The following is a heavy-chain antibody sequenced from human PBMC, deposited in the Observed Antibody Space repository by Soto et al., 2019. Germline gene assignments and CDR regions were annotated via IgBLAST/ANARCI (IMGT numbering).Heavy chain of an antibody. J-gene: IGHJ2*01. CDR3: AVSRSGWYFEL. D-gene: IGHD3-10*01. CDR2: IYYSGST. CDR1: GGSISSSSYY. Sequence: SETLSLTCTVSGGSISSSSYYWGWIRQPPGKGLEWIGSIYYSGSTYYNPSLKSRVTISVDTSKNQFSLKLSSVTAADTAVYYCAVSRSGWYFELWGRGTLVTVSS. V-gene: IGHV4-39*01.